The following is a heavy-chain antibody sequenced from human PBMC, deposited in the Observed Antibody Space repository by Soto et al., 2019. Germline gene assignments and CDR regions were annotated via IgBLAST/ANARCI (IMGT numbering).Heavy chain of an antibody. CDR2: IYYSGST. CDR3: ARVVGYCSSTSCYDSMGYYYYYMDV. Sequence: PSETLSLTCTVSGGSISSYYWSWIRQPPGKGLEWIGFIYYSGSTNYNPSLKSRVTISVDTSKNQSSLKLSSVTAADTAVYYCARVVGYCSSTSCYDSMGYYYYYMDVWGKGTTVTVS. J-gene: IGHJ6*03. CDR1: GGSISSYY. D-gene: IGHD2-2*01. V-gene: IGHV4-59*01.